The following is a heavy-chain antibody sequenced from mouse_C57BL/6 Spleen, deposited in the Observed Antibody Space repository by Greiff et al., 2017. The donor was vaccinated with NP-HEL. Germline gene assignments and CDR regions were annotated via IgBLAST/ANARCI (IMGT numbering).Heavy chain of an antibody. D-gene: IGHD4-1*02. V-gene: IGHV5-12*01. CDR1: GFTFSDYY. CDR2: ISNGGGST. Sequence: EVQLVESGGALVQPGGSLKLSCAASGFTFSDYYMYWVRQTPEKRLEWVAYISNGGGSTYYPDTVKGRFTISRDNAKNTLYLQMSRLKSEDTAMYYCASLNWDWYFDVWGTGTTVTVSS. CDR3: ASLNWDWYFDV. J-gene: IGHJ1*03.